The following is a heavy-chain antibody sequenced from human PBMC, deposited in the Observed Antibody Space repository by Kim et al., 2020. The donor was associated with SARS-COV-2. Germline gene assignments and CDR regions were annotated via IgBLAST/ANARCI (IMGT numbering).Heavy chain of an antibody. D-gene: IGHD4-17*01. J-gene: IGHJ2*01. V-gene: IGHV3-53*01. CDR2: IHTTGST. CDR3: VTRTVTLSWYFDL. Sequence: GGSLRLSCAASGLAVSSNYFIWVRQAPGKGLEFVSLIHTTGSTYHTDSVKGRFSISRDISKNTVYLQMNNLRAEDTAVHFCVTRTVTLSWYFDLWGRGTPASVSS. CDR1: GLAVSSNY.